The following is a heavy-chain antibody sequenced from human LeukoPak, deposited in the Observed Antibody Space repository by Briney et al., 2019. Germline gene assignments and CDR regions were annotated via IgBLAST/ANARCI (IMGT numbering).Heavy chain of an antibody. CDR3: ARYRSVTTGKRFFDY. V-gene: IGHV3-23*01. D-gene: IGHD4-17*01. CDR2: ISGGGGSI. Sequence: GGSLRLSCAASGFTFSSHWIHWVRQAPGKGLVWVSGISGGGGSIHYADSVKGRFTISRDNSMNTLYLQMNSLRAEDTAVYYCARYRSVTTGKRFFDYWGQGTLVTVSS. J-gene: IGHJ4*02. CDR1: GFTFSSHW.